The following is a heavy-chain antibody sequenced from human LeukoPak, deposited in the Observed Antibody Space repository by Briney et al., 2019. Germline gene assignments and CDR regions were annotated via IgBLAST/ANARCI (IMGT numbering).Heavy chain of an antibody. V-gene: IGHV4-34*01. J-gene: IGHJ4*02. CDR2: INHSEST. D-gene: IGHD3-10*01. Sequence: PSETLSLICAVYGGSFSGYYWSWIRQPPGKGLEWIGEINHSESTNYNPSLKSRVTISVDTSKNQFSLTLSSVTAADTAVYYCASGDYYYGSGSCYFDYWGQGTLVTVSS. CDR1: GGSFSGYY. CDR3: ASGDYYYGSGSCYFDY.